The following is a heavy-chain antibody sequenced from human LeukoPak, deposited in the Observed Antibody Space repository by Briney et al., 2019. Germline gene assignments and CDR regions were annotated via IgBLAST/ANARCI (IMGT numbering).Heavy chain of an antibody. CDR1: GGTFSSYA. V-gene: IGHV1-69*04. J-gene: IGHJ6*02. CDR2: IIPILGIA. CDR3: ARESIHYGSGRGLRGMDV. Sequence: SVKVSCKASGGTFSSYAISWVRQAPGQGLEWMGRIIPILGIANYAQKFQGRVTITTDESTSTAYMELSSLRSEDTAVYYCARESIHYGSGRGLRGMDVWGQGTTVTVSS. D-gene: IGHD3-10*01.